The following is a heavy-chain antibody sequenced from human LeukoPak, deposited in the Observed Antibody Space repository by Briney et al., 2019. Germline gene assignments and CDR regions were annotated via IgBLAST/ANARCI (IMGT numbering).Heavy chain of an antibody. D-gene: IGHD3-9*01. CDR3: ARSPDILTGEKFDY. J-gene: IGHJ4*02. V-gene: IGHV1-2*02. Sequence: GASVKVSCKASGYTFTGYYVHWVRQPPGQGLEWMGWMNPKSGGTNYAQKFEARVTMNRDTSITTAYMELSRLRFDDTAVYYCARSPDILTGEKFDYWGQGTLVTVSS. CDR1: GYTFTGYY. CDR2: MNPKSGGT.